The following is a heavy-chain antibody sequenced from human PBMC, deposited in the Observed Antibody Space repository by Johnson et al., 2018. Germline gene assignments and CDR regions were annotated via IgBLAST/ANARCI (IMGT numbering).Heavy chain of an antibody. CDR3: ARDSPYLGYCSSTSCYQDAFDI. J-gene: IGHJ3*02. V-gene: IGHV3-11*04. Sequence: QVQLVQSGGGLVKPGGSLRLSCAASGFTFSDYYMSWIRQAPGKGLDWVSYISSSSSTIYYADSVKGRFTISRDNAKNSLYLQMNSLGGEDPAVYYCARDSPYLGYCSSTSCYQDAFDIWGQGTMVTVSS. CDR2: ISSSSSTI. D-gene: IGHD2-2*01. CDR1: GFTFSDYY.